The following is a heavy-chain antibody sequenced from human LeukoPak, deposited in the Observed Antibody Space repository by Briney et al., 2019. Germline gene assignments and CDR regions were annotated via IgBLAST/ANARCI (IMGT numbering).Heavy chain of an antibody. CDR2: IYSGGST. CDR3: ARAPISGDYVSPYGMDV. CDR1: GFTVSSNY. V-gene: IGHV3-53*01. J-gene: IGHJ6*02. D-gene: IGHD4-17*01. Sequence: GGSLRLSCAASGFTVSSNYMSWVRQAPGKGLEWFSVIYSGGSTYYADSVKGRFTISRDNSKNTLYLQMNSLRAEDTAVYYCARAPISGDYVSPYGMDVWGQGTTVTVSS.